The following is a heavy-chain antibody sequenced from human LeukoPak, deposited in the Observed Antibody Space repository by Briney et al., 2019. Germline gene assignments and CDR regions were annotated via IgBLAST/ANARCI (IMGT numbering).Heavy chain of an antibody. CDR1: GFSFSSYC. Sequence: GGSLRLSCAASGFSFSSYCIKWVRQAPGKGREWVSYISGDGNAKHYTDSVKGRFTISRDKAKNALYLQMNSLSAEDTAVYFCARDYVYAFDYWGQGTLVTVSS. CDR2: ISGDGNAK. D-gene: IGHD2/OR15-2a*01. V-gene: IGHV3-48*01. CDR3: ARDYVYAFDY. J-gene: IGHJ4*02.